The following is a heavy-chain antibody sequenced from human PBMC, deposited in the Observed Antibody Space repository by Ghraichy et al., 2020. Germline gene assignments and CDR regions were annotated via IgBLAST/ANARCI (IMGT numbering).Heavy chain of an antibody. J-gene: IGHJ3*02. CDR2: ISSSGYTI. D-gene: IGHD1-26*01. V-gene: IGHV3-48*02. CDR3: ARGGIVRNDAFDI. Sequence: GGSLRLSCAASEFSFSTKNMNWVRQAPGKGLEWVSYISSSGYTIYYADSVKGRFTISRDNAENSLYLQMNSLRDEDTAVYYCARGGIVRNDAFDIWGQGTMVTVSA. CDR1: EFSFSTKN.